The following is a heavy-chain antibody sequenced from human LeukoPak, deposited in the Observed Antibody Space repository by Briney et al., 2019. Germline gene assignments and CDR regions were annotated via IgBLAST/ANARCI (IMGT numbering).Heavy chain of an antibody. CDR1: GFTFTSSA. CDR2: IVVGSGNT. V-gene: IGHV1-58*02. CDR3: AAEGCTNGVCYRAFDI. Sequence: SVKVSXKASGFTFTSSAMQWVRQARGQRLEWIGWIVVGSGNTNYAQKFQERVTITRDMSTSTAYMELSSLRSEDTAVYYCAAEGCTNGVCYRAFDIWGQGTMVTVSS. D-gene: IGHD2-8*01. J-gene: IGHJ3*02.